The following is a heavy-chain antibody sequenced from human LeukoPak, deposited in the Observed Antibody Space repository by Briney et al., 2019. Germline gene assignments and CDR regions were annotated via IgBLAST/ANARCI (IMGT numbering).Heavy chain of an antibody. D-gene: IGHD1-26*01. CDR2: IHSGSKT. CDR1: GFTVSSNY. V-gene: IGHV3-66*01. J-gene: IGHJ6*03. Sequence: PGGSLRLSCVASGFTVSSNYMSWVRQAPGKGLEWVSVIHSGSKTYYADSVKGRFTISRDNSKNTLYLQMNSLRAEDTAVYYCAKDPMELLFGGYYYMDVWGKGTTVTVPS. CDR3: AKDPMELLFGGYYYMDV.